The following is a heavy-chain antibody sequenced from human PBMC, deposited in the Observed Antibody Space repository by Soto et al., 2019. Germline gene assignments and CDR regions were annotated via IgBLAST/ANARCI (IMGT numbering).Heavy chain of an antibody. CDR3: ARPDEYSSSSDYYYGMDV. Sequence: SVKVSCKASGGTFSSYAISWVRQAPGQGLEWMGGIIPTFGTANYAQKFQGRVTITADKSTSTAYMELSSLRSEDTAVYYCARPDEYSSSSDYYYGMDVWGQGTTVTVSS. D-gene: IGHD6-6*01. CDR2: IIPTFGTA. V-gene: IGHV1-69*06. CDR1: GGTFSSYA. J-gene: IGHJ6*02.